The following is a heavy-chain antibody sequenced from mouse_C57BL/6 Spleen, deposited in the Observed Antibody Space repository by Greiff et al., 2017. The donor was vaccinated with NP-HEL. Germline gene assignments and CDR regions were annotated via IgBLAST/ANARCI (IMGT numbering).Heavy chain of an antibody. CDR2: IWSGGST. CDR1: GFSLTSYG. D-gene: IGHD1-1*01. V-gene: IGHV2-2*01. J-gene: IGHJ1*03. Sequence: VMLVESGPGLVQPSQSLSITCTVSGFSLTSYGVHWVRQSPGKGLEWLGVIWSGGSTDYNAAFISRLSISKDNSKSQVFFKMNSLQADDTAIYYCASYYYGSREYFDVWGTGTTVTVSS. CDR3: ASYYYGSREYFDV.